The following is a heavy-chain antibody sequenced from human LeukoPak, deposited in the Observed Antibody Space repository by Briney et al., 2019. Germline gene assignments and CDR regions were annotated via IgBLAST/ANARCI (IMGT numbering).Heavy chain of an antibody. CDR2: ISYSGST. V-gene: IGHV4-59*12. J-gene: IGHJ5*02. CDR3: ARRRVHNWFDP. CDR1: GDSMSSYY. Sequence: SETLSLTCTVSGDSMSSYYWSWIRQPPGKGLEWIAYISYSGSTKYNPSLQNRVTISIDTSKNQFSLKLSSVTAADTAVYYCARRRVHNWFDPWGQGTLVTVSS.